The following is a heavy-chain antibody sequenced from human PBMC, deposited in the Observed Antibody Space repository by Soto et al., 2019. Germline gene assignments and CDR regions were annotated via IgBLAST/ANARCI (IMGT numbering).Heavy chain of an antibody. CDR3: ARVIGYCSSTSCPGGWFDP. Sequence: GASVKVSCKSSGYTFTSYGISGVQQAPGQGLEWMGWISAYNGNTNYAQKLQGRVTMTTDTSTSTAYMELRSLRSDDTAVYYCARVIGYCSSTSCPGGWFDPWGQGTLVTVSS. CDR2: ISAYNGNT. CDR1: GYTFTSYG. J-gene: IGHJ5*02. D-gene: IGHD2-2*01. V-gene: IGHV1-18*01.